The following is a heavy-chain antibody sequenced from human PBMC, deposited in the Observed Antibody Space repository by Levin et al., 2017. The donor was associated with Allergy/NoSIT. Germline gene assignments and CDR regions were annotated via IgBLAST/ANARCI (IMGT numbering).Heavy chain of an antibody. D-gene: IGHD2-8*01. CDR3: ARGQDIVLMVYAMWDY. CDR2: INHSGST. V-gene: IGHV4-34*01. CDR1: GGSFSGYY. J-gene: IGHJ4*02. Sequence: SETLSLTCAVYGGSFSGYYWSWIRQPPGKGLEWIGEINHSGSTNYNPSLKSRVTISVDTSKNQFSLKLSSVTAADTAVYYCARGQDIVLMVYAMWDYWGQGTLVTVSS.